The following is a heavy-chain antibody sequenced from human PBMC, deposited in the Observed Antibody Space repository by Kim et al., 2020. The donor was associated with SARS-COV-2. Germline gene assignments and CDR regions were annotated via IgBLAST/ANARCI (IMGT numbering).Heavy chain of an antibody. J-gene: IGHJ4*02. V-gene: IGHV7-4-1*02. D-gene: IGHD5-18*01. CDR3: ARDSLKDTAMVTSFDY. Sequence: GVTGRFVISLDTSVSTAYLQISSLRADDTAVYYCARDSLKDTAMVTSFDYWGQGTLVTVSS.